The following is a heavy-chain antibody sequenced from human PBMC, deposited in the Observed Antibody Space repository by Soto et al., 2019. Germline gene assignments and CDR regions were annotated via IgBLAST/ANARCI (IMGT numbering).Heavy chain of an antibody. J-gene: IGHJ6*03. CDR1: GFTFSSYA. CDR2: VSGNGGGT. CDR3: ARGVSFYSFSYIDL. V-gene: IGHV3-64*01. Sequence: EVRLVESGGGLVQPGGSLTLSCAASGFTFSSYAMHWVRQAPGKGLEYVSGVSGNGGGTYYANSVKGRFTISRDNSKNTMYLQMGSLRAEGMAVYYCARGVSFYSFSYIDLWGRGTTVTVSS. D-gene: IGHD2-2*01.